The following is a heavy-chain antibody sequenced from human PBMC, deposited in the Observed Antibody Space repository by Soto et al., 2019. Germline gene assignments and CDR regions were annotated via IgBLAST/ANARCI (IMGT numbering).Heavy chain of an antibody. CDR3: ARYDSSGYYYGDAFDI. D-gene: IGHD3-22*01. V-gene: IGHV1-69*13. CDR2: IIPIFGTA. CDR1: GGTFSSYA. Sequence: SVKVSCKASGGTFSSYAISWVRQAPGQGLEWMGGIIPIFGTANYAQKFQGRVTITADESTSTAYMELSSLRSEDTAVYYCARYDSSGYYYGDAFDIWGQGTMVTV. J-gene: IGHJ3*02.